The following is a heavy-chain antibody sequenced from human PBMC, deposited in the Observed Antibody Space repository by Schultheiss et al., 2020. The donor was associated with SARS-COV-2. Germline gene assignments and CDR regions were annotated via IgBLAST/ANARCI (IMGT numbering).Heavy chain of an antibody. CDR3: ARGMLRGYSGYDGWFDP. CDR2: IYYSGST. J-gene: IGHJ5*02. CDR1: GGSISSGGYY. Sequence: SQTLSLTCTVSGGSISSGGYYWSWIRQHPGKGLEWIGYIYYSGSTYYNPSLKSRVTISVDTSKNQFSLKLSSVTAADTAVYYCARGMLRGYSGYDGWFDPWGQGTLVTVSS. V-gene: IGHV4-31*03. D-gene: IGHD5-12*01.